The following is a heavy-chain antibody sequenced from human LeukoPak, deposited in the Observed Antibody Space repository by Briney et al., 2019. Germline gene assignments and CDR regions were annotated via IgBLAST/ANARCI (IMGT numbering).Heavy chain of an antibody. CDR1: GGSISYYY. D-gene: IGHD3-22*01. CDR2: IYSSGST. CDR3: ARDSYYYDSLRYFDY. V-gene: IGHV4-4*07. Sequence: SETLSLTCTVSGGSISYYYWSWIRQPAGKGLEWIGRIYSSGSTNYNPSLKSRVTMSVDTSKNQFSLKLSSVTAANTAVYYCARDSYYYDSLRYFDYWGQGTLVTVSS. J-gene: IGHJ4*02.